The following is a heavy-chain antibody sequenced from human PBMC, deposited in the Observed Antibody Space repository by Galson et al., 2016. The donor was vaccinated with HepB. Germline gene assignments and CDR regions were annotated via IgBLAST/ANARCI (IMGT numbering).Heavy chain of an antibody. V-gene: IGHV1-2*02. CDR1: GYTFADYY. D-gene: IGHD1-26*01. CDR2: INPNSGGT. Sequence: SVKVSCKASGYTFADYYVHWVRQAPGQGLQWMGWINPNSGGTNYAQKFQGRVTLTRDTSISTAYMELRSLISDDTAVYYCARANMEWDLIRNCFDYWGQGTLVTVPS. J-gene: IGHJ4*02. CDR3: ARANMEWDLIRNCFDY.